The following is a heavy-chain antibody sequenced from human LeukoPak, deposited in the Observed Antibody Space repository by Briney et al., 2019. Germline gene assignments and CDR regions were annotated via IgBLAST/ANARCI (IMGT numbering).Heavy chain of an antibody. CDR3: AKRVVVTARPYYYYYMDV. D-gene: IGHD2-21*02. V-gene: IGHV3-66*04. CDR1: GFTVSSNY. CDR2: MYTLGNT. J-gene: IGHJ6*03. Sequence: GGSLRLPCAASGFTVSSNYMTWVRQAPGKGLEWVSVMYTLGNTYYADSVRGRFTISRDNSKNTLYLQMNSLRAEDTAVYYCAKRVVVTARPYYYYYMDVWGKGTTVTVSS.